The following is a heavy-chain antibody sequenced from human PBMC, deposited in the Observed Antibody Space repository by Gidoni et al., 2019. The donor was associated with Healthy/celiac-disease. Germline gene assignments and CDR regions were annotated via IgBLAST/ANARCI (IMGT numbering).Heavy chain of an antibody. CDR2: INWNGGST. D-gene: IGHD4-17*01. CDR3: ARDSRRLRWTDAFDI. V-gene: IGHV3-20*01. J-gene: IGHJ3*02. Sequence: EVQLVESGGGVVRPGGSLRLSCAASGFTFADYGMSWVRQAPGKGLEWVSGINWNGGSTGYADSVKGRFTISRDNAKNSLYLQMNSLRAEDTALYHCARDSRRLRWTDAFDIWGQGTMVTVSS. CDR1: GFTFADYG.